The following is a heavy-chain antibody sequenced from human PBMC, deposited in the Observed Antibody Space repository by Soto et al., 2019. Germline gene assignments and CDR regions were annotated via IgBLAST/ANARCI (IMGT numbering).Heavy chain of an antibody. J-gene: IGHJ6*03. D-gene: IGHD2-2*01. Sequence: PSETLSLTCTVSGGSISSGGYYWSWIRQHPGKGLEWIGYIYYSGSTYYNPSLKSRVTISVDTSKNQFSLKLSSVTAADTAVYYCARTIVVVPATIDYYYYYYMDVWGKGTTVTVSS. V-gene: IGHV4-31*03. CDR3: ARTIVVVPATIDYYYYYYMDV. CDR1: GGSISSGGYY. CDR2: IYYSGST.